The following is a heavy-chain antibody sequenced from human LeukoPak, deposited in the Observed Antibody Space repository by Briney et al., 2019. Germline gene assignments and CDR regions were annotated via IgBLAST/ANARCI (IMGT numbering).Heavy chain of an antibody. D-gene: IGHD3-10*01. J-gene: IGHJ4*02. Sequence: GGSLRLSCVASGFTFSSYSTNWVRQAPGKGLEWVSYISSSSSTIYYADSVKGRFTISRDNAKNSLYLQMNSLRAEDTAVYHCARVPRGVITPSYIDYWGQGTLVTVSS. CDR1: GFTFSSYS. V-gene: IGHV3-48*04. CDR3: ARVPRGVITPSYIDY. CDR2: ISSSSSTI.